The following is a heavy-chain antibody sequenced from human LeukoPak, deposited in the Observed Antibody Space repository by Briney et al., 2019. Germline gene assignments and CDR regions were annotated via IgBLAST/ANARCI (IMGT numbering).Heavy chain of an antibody. CDR3: ARVAQDPYYDFWSGFGWFDP. V-gene: IGHV5-51*01. D-gene: IGHD3-3*01. J-gene: IGHJ5*02. Sequence: GESLKISCKGSGYSFTSYWIGWVRQMPGKGLEWMGIINPGDSDTRYSPSFQGQVTISADKSISTAYLQWSSLKASDTAMYYCARVAQDPYYDFWSGFGWFDPWGQGTLVTVSS. CDR1: GYSFTSYW. CDR2: INPGDSDT.